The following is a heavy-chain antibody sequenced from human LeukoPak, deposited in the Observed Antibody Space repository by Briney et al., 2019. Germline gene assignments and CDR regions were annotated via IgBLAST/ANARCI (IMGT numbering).Heavy chain of an antibody. CDR3: AKDGEYAFSGYVIDY. CDR2: ISGSGGST. V-gene: IGHV3-23*01. CDR1: GFTFSSYA. D-gene: IGHD5-12*01. J-gene: IGHJ4*02. Sequence: KPGGSLRLSCAASGFTFSSYAMSWVRQAPGKGLEWVSGISGSGGSTYYADSVKGRFTISRDNSKNTLYLQMNSLRAEDTAVYYCAKDGEYAFSGYVIDYWGQGTLVTVSS.